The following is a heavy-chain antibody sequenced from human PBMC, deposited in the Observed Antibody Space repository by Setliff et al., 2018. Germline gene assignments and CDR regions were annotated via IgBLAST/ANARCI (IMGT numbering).Heavy chain of an antibody. Sequence: WASVKVSCKTSGFRFTNFGFGWVRQAPGQGLEWLGPISPYSGNTNFPQWLQDRVTMTIDTSATTVYMELKSLRSDDTAVYYCVRSSAPQVVLAADFDFWGQGTPVTVSS. CDR1: GFRFTNFG. CDR2: ISPYSGNT. CDR3: VRSSAPQVVLAADFDF. V-gene: IGHV1-18*01. D-gene: IGHD6-19*01. J-gene: IGHJ4*02.